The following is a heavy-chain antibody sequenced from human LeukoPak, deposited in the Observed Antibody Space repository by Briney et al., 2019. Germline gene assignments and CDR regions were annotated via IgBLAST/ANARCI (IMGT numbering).Heavy chain of an antibody. Sequence: SETLSLTCTVSGGSISGYYWSWIRQPPGKGLEWIGYIFYSGSTNYNPSLKSRVTISIDTSQTQFSLKLTSVTAADTAVYYCATVIWGAPRRSFDYWGQGALITASS. CDR2: IFYSGST. D-gene: IGHD3-16*01. J-gene: IGHJ4*02. CDR1: GGSISGYY. CDR3: ATVIWGAPRRSFDY. V-gene: IGHV4-59*12.